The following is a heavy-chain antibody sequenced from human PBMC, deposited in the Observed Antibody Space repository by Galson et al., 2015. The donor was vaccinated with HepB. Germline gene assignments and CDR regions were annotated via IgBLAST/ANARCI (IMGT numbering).Heavy chain of an antibody. CDR3: AIGTRVGGGNIAVAFVY. D-gene: IGHD1-26*01. CDR1: GFTFSNYV. V-gene: IGHV3-23*01. J-gene: IGHJ4*02. Sequence: SLRLSCAASGFTFSNYVMNWARQAPGKGLEWVSTISDSGGSTYYADSVKGRFTISRDNSKNTLYLQMNNLRAEDTAVYYCAIGTRVGGGNIAVAFVYWGQGTLVTVSS. CDR2: ISDSGGST.